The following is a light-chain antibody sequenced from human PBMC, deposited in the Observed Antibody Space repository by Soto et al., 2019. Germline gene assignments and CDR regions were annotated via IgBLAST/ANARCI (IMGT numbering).Light chain of an antibody. CDR2: GAS. Sequence: EIVLTQSPVTLSLSPGERATLSCRASQSVSSSYLAWYQQKPGQAPRLLIYGASSSATGIPDRFSGSGSGTDFTLTISRLEPEDFAVYYCQQYGSSPPYTFGQGTKLEIK. CDR1: QSVSSSY. J-gene: IGKJ2*01. V-gene: IGKV3-20*01. CDR3: QQYGSSPPYT.